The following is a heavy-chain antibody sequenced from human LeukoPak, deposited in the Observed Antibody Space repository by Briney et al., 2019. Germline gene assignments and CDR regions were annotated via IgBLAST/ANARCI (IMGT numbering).Heavy chain of an antibody. CDR1: GFTFSSFG. Sequence: GGSLRLSCAASGFTFSSFGTHWVRQAPGKGLEWVAVISYDGSSKYYADSVKGRFTISRDNAKNSLYLQMNSLRVEDTAVYYCANALGAHYFDSWGQGTLVTVSS. CDR2: ISYDGSSK. D-gene: IGHD1-26*01. J-gene: IGHJ4*02. CDR3: ANALGAHYFDS. V-gene: IGHV3-30*18.